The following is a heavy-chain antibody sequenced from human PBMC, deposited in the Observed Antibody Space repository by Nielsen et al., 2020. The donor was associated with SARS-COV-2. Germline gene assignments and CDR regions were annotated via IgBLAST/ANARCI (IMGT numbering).Heavy chain of an antibody. Sequence: ASVKISCKGSGYSFTSYWISWVRQAPGQGLEWMGWISAYNGNTNYAQKLQGRVTMTTDTSTSTAYMELRSLRSDDTAVYYCARDPGDEWLRLSYYYYGMDVWGQGTTVTVSS. CDR1: GYSFTSYW. CDR3: ARDPGDEWLRLSYYYYGMDV. CDR2: ISAYNGNT. J-gene: IGHJ6*02. D-gene: IGHD5-12*01. V-gene: IGHV1-18*04.